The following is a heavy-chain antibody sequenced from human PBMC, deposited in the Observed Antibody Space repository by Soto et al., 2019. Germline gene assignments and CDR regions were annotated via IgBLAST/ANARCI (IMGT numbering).Heavy chain of an antibody. J-gene: IGHJ4*02. V-gene: IGHV3-11*01. CDR2: ISSSGSAI. CDR1: GFTFSDYY. CDR3: ARDLGYYDSSGYFDY. Sequence: QVQLVESGGGLVKPGGSLRLSCAASGFTFSDYYMSWIRQAPGKGLEWVSYISSSGSAIYYADSVQGRFTIARDNAKNSLYLHMNSLRAEDTAVYYCARDLGYYDSSGYFDYWGQGTLVTVSS. D-gene: IGHD3-22*01.